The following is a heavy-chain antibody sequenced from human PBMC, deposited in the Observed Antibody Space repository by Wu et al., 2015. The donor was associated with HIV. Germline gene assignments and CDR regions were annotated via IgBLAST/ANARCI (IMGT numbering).Heavy chain of an antibody. CDR2: ISTDGNAK. CDR3: ARDRSHSSGWARYIYNYHGMDV. Sequence: QVQLVESGGGVVQPGRAVRLSCTASGVSLSSYPMHWVRQAPGKGLEWVAVISTDGNAKTYADSVKGRFTISRDRSKNTVFLQMNSLKNEDTALYYCARDRSHSSGWARYIYNYHGMDVWGQGTTVTVSS. D-gene: IGHD6-19*01. CDR1: GVSLSSYP. V-gene: IGHV3-30*04. J-gene: IGHJ6*02.